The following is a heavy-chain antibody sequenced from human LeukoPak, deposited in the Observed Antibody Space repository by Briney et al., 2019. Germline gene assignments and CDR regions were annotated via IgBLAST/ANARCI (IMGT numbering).Heavy chain of an antibody. V-gene: IGHV3-74*01. CDR2: VNGDGSST. CDR1: GFAFSSYW. CDR3: ARSQFDY. J-gene: IGHJ4*02. Sequence: PGGSLGLSCAASGFAFSSYWMLWVRQAPGKGLVWVSRVNGDGSSTTYADSVKGRFAISRDNDKNILYLQMNSLRVEDTATYYCARSQFDYWGQGILVTVSS.